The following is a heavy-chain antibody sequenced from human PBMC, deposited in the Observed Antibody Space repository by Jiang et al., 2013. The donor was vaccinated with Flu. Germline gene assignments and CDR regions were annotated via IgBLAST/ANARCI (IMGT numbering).Heavy chain of an antibody. D-gene: IGHD2-2*01. J-gene: IGHJ5*02. Sequence: KPGASVKVSCKASGYTFTSYAMNWVRQAPGQGLEWMGWINTNTGNPTYAQGFTGRFVFSLDTSVSTAYLQISSLKAEDTAVYYCARGPALGYCSSTSCDNWFDPWGQGTLVTVSS. V-gene: IGHV7-4-1*02. CDR2: INTNTGNP. CDR1: GYTFTSYA. CDR3: ARGPALGYCSSTSCDNWFDP.